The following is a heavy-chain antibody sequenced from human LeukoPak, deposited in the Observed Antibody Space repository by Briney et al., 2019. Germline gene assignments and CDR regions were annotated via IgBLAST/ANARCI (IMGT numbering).Heavy chain of an antibody. V-gene: IGHV3-23*01. CDR1: GFTFSRYV. CDR3: ASAGYTSSSGRAFDI. D-gene: IGHD6-13*01. J-gene: IGHJ3*02. CDR2: ISESGSRT. Sequence: GGSLRLSCAASGFTFSRYVMSWVRQAPGKGPEWVSAISESGSRTYHGDSVRGRFTISRDNSKNTLYLQMNSLRAEDTAVYYCASAGYTSSSGRAFDIWGQGTMVTVPS.